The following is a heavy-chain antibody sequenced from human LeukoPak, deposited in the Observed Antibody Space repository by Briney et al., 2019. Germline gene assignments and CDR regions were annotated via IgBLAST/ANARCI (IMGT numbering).Heavy chain of an antibody. CDR3: ARDIVSGSGSLDY. CDR2: VKSDGSNP. J-gene: IGHJ4*02. Sequence: GGSLRLSCAASRFSFSNYWMHWVRQAPGKGPVWVSRVKSDGSNPSYADSVKGRFTISRDNGENVLYLQMNTLGAEDTAVYYCARDIVSGSGSLDYWGQGTLVTVSS. CDR1: RFSFSNYW. D-gene: IGHD3-10*01. V-gene: IGHV3-74*01.